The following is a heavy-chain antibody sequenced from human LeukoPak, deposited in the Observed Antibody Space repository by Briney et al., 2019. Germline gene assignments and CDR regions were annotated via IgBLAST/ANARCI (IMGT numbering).Heavy chain of an antibody. CDR3: AGRDY. CDR1: GTSISSYY. CDR2: VYTSGSF. Sequence: SETLSLTCTVSGTSISSYYWSWIRQPAGKGLEWIGRVYTSGSFVYNASLKSRVTMSVDKSKNQFSLKLGSVTVADTAVYYCAGRDYWGQGILVTVSS. V-gene: IGHV4-4*07. J-gene: IGHJ4*02.